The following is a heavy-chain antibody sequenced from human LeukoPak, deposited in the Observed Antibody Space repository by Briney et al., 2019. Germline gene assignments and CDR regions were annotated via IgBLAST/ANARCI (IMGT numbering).Heavy chain of an antibody. J-gene: IGHJ4*02. D-gene: IGHD3-22*01. Sequence: SGPTLIQPTPTLTLTFTSSGFSLRTRGVGVGWIRQPPGKALEWLALIYWDDDKRYTPSLKSRLTITKDPSKNQVVLTMTIMDPVHTATYYCAHAVVVINPYYFDYWGQGTLVTVSS. V-gene: IGHV2-5*02. CDR2: IYWDDDK. CDR3: AHAVVVINPYYFDY. CDR1: GFSLRTRGVG.